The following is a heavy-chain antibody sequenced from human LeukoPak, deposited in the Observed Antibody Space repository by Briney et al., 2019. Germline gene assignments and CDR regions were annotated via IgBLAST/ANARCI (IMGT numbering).Heavy chain of an antibody. CDR3: ARAIFRGHSTQRTPFALAY. V-gene: IGHV4-59*01. J-gene: IGHJ4*02. D-gene: IGHD3-9*01. CDR1: GASISSYY. CDR2: IYYSGIT. Sequence: PSETLSLTCSVSGASISSYYWSWIRQPPGKGLEWIGYIYYSGITNYNPSLKNRVTISIDTSKNQFSLKLSYMTAADTAVYYCARAIFRGHSTQRTPFALAYWGQGTLVTVCS.